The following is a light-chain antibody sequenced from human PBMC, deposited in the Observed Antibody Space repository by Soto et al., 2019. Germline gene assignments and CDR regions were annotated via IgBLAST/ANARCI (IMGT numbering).Light chain of an antibody. CDR3: SSYTSISTYV. CDR2: EVS. Sequence: QSVRTQPASVSGSLGQSITISCTGTSSDVGGYNYVSWYQQHPGKAPKVIIYEVSNRPSGVSNRFFGSKSGNTASLTISGLQPEDDADYYCSSYTSISTYVFGTGTKVTV. J-gene: IGLJ1*01. V-gene: IGLV2-14*01. CDR1: SSDVGGYNY.